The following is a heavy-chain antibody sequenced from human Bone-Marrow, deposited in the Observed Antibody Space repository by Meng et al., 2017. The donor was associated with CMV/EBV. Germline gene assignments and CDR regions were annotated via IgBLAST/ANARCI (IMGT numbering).Heavy chain of an antibody. CDR1: GFTFSDAP. CDR2: IKSKTDGGTT. J-gene: IGHJ4*02. V-gene: IGHV3-15*05. CDR3: STGGYSCGWDC. Sequence: GESLKISCAASGFTFSDAPMNWVRQAPGKGLEWVGRIKSKTDGGTTDYAASVKGRFTISRDDSKNTLSLQMNSLKTEDTAVYFCSTGGYSCGWDCWGQGTLVTVSS. D-gene: IGHD6-19*01.